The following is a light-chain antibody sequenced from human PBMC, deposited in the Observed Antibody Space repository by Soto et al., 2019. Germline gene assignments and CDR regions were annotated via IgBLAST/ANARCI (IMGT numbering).Light chain of an antibody. CDR3: SSYTSSGTGV. Sequence: QSALTQPASVSGSPGQSITISCTGTSSDVGGYNFVSWFQQHPGKAPKLLIYDVSSRPSGVSNRFSGSKSGNTASLTISGLQAEDEADYYCSSYTSSGTGVFGGGTKLTVL. CDR1: SSDVGGYNF. CDR2: DVS. V-gene: IGLV2-14*01. J-gene: IGLJ3*02.